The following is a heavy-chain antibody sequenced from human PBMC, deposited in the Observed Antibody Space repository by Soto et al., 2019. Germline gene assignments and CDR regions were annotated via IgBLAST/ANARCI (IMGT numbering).Heavy chain of an antibody. CDR1: GGSISSGCYY. D-gene: IGHD3-10*01. CDR2: IYYSGST. CDR3: AGAAVRGVILDY. J-gene: IGHJ4*02. V-gene: IGHV4-31*03. Sequence: SETLSLTCTVSGGSISSGCYYWSWIRQHPGKGLEWIGYIYYSGSTYYNPALKTRVTISVDTSKNQFSLKLSSVTAADTAVYYCAGAAVRGVILDYWGQGTLVTVSS.